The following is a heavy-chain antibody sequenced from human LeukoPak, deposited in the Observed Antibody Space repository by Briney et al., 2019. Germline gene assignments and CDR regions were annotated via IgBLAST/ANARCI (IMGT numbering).Heavy chain of an antibody. V-gene: IGHV3-21*01. CDR2: ISSSSSYI. D-gene: IGHD6-19*01. J-gene: IGHJ4*02. CDR3: ARAHSGWYDY. Sequence: PGGSLRLSCAASWFTFSSYSMNWVRQAPGKGLEWVSSISSSSSYIYYADSVKGRFTISRDNAKNSLYLQMNSLRAEDTAVYYCARAHSGWYDYWGQGTLVTVSS. CDR1: WFTFSSYS.